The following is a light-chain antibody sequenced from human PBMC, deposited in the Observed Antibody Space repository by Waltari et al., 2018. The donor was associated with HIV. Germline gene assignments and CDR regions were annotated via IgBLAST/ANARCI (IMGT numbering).Light chain of an antibody. CDR2: WAS. CDR3: QKYYSTPLT. V-gene: IGKV4-1*01. Sequence: DIVMTQSPASLAVSLGESATINCKSSQSDLFSYNNKNYLAWYEQKQAQALKLRLYWASTRESAVPDRFSGSGSGEDFTLTISSLQDEDVAVDYCQKYYSTPLTFGGGTKVEIK. CDR1: QSDLFSYNNKNY. J-gene: IGKJ4*01.